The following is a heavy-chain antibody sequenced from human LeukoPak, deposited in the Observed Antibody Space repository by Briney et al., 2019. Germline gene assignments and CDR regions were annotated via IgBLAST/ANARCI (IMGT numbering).Heavy chain of an antibody. CDR3: ARGEDIFTGYWSESGFDY. Sequence: GASVKVSCKASSYTFTSYGISWVRQAHGQGLEWMGWISAYNGNTNYAQKLQGRVTMTTDTSTSTAYMELRSLRSDDTAVYYCARGEDIFTGYWSESGFDYWGQGSLVTVSS. J-gene: IGHJ4*02. D-gene: IGHD3-9*01. CDR2: ISAYNGNT. CDR1: SYTFTSYG. V-gene: IGHV1-18*01.